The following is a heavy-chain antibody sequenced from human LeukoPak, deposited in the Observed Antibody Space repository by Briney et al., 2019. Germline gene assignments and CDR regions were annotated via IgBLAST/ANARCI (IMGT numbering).Heavy chain of an antibody. Sequence: GGSLRLSCAASGFTFSSYWMHWVRQAPGKGLVWVSRINSAGSITNYADSVRGRFTVSRDNAKNTLYLQLNSLTIEDTAVYYCLRGADGYGVFDYWGQGSLVTVSS. V-gene: IGHV3-74*01. J-gene: IGHJ4*02. CDR2: INSAGSIT. D-gene: IGHD5-24*01. CDR1: GFTFSSYW. CDR3: LRGADGYGVFDY.